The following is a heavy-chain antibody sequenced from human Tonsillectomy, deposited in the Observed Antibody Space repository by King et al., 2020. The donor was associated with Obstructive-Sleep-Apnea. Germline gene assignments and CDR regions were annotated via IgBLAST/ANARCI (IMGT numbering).Heavy chain of an antibody. CDR1: GFTFSSYS. Sequence: VQLVESGGGLVKPGGSLRLSCAASGFTFSSYSMNWVRQAPGKGLEWVSSISSSSSYIYYADSVKGRFTISRDNAKNSLYLQMNSLRAEDTAVYYCARNTPLLPYDSSGYYLDYWGQGTLVTVSS. V-gene: IGHV3-21*01. CDR2: ISSSSSYI. J-gene: IGHJ4*02. D-gene: IGHD3-22*01. CDR3: ARNTPLLPYDSSGYYLDY.